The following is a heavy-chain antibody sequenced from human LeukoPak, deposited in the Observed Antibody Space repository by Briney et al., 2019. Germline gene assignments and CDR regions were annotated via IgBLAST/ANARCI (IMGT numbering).Heavy chain of an antibody. D-gene: IGHD3-10*01. Sequence: SETLSLTCTVSGDSISNNYWSWIRQPPGKGLEWIGYIYLSGRTNYNPSLKSRVTISLDTSKNQFSLKMTSVTAAGTAVYYCARDKYGSDDDAFDIWGQGTMVTVSS. J-gene: IGHJ3*02. CDR2: IYLSGRT. CDR3: ARDKYGSDDDAFDI. CDR1: GDSISNNY. V-gene: IGHV4-59*01.